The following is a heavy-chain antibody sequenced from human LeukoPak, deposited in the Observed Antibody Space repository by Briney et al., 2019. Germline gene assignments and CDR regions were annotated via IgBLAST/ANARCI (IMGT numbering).Heavy chain of an antibody. J-gene: IGHJ3*01. CDR1: GGSISSYY. D-gene: IGHD3-22*01. CDR2: IYISGST. Sequence: SETLSLTCTVSGGSISSYYWSWIRQPPGKGLEWIGYIYISGSTDYNPSLKSRATISLDTSRNLFSLKLSSLTAADTAVYYCARHGGYERTVYYFLDVFVLWGKETMVPVFS. CDR3: ARHGGYERTVYYFLDVFVL. V-gene: IGHV4-4*09.